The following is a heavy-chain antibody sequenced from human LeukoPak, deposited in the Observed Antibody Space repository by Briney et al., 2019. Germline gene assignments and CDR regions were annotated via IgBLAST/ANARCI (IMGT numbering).Heavy chain of an antibody. D-gene: IGHD3-3*01. V-gene: IGHV3-30*02. Sequence: GGSLRLSCAASGFTFSSYGMHWVRQAPGKELEWVAFIRYDGSNKYYADSVKGRFTISRDNSKNTLYLQMNSLRAEDTAVYYCAKTITIFGVVIVAGIDIWGQGTMVTVSS. CDR1: GFTFSSYG. CDR2: IRYDGSNK. J-gene: IGHJ3*02. CDR3: AKTITIFGVVIVAGIDI.